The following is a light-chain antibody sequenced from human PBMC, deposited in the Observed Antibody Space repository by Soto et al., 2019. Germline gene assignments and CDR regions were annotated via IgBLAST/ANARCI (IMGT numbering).Light chain of an antibody. CDR2: SSY. CDR1: SSNIGSNS. J-gene: IGLJ7*01. V-gene: IGLV1-44*01. CDR3: AAWDDSLKAI. Sequence: QAVVTQPPSVSGTPGQRVTISCSGSSSNIGSNSVNWYQQFSGTAPRLLIYSSYQRPSGVPDRFSGSQSGTSASLAISGLQSDDEADYYCAAWDDSLKAIFGGGTQLTVL.